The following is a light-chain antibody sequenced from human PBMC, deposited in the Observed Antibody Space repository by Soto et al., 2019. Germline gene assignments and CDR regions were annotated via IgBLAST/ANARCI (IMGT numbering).Light chain of an antibody. Sequence: EIVMTQSPATLSVSPGGSATLSCRASQGISSELAWYQQKPGQPPRLLIYGASTRATGVPARFTGSGSGSDFTLTISGLQSEDFAVYYCQQGHNWPLTFGQGTRLEI. V-gene: IGKV3-15*01. J-gene: IGKJ2*01. CDR2: GAS. CDR3: QQGHNWPLT. CDR1: QGISSE.